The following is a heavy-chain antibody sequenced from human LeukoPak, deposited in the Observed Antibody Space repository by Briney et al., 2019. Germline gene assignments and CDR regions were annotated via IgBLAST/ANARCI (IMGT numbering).Heavy chain of an antibody. Sequence: SETLSLTCTVSGVSIRNSPYYWGWIRQPPGRGLEWIGSTYYSGSTYFIPTLKSRGTISVDTSKNQFSLKLSSVTAADTAVYYCAGTIAAAGPMFDPWGQGTLVTVSS. V-gene: IGHV4-39*07. CDR1: GVSIRNSPYY. D-gene: IGHD6-13*01. CDR3: AGTIAAAGPMFDP. J-gene: IGHJ5*02. CDR2: TYYSGST.